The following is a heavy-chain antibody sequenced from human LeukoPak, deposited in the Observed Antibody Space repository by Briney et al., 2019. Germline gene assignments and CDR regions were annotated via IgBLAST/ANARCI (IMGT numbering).Heavy chain of an antibody. J-gene: IGHJ4*02. D-gene: IGHD1-26*01. V-gene: IGHV1-69*13. CDR1: GGTFSSYA. Sequence: ASVKVSCKASGGTFSSYAISWVRQAPGQGLGWMGGIIPIFGTANYAQKFQGRVTITADESTSTAYMELSSLRSEDTAVYYCARGRRRIVGATTFDYFDYWGQGTLVTVSS. CDR3: ARGRRRIVGATTFDYFDY. CDR2: IIPIFGTA.